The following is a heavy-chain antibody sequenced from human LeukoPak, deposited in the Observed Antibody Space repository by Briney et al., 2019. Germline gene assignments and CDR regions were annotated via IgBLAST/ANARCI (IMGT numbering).Heavy chain of an antibody. CDR2: IYYSGST. CDR1: GGSISSGAYY. J-gene: IGHJ5*02. D-gene: IGHD6-19*01. CDR3: ARDSMSSGWYKGWFDP. Sequence: SETLSLTCTVSGGSISSGAYYWSWIRQPPGKGLEWIGYIYYSGSTYYNPSLKSRVTLSVDRSKNQFSLKLSSVTAADTAVYYCARDSMSSGWYKGWFDPWGQGTLVTVSS. V-gene: IGHV4-30-2*01.